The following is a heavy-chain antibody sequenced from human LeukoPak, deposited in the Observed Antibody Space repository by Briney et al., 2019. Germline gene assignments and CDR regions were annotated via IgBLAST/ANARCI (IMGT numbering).Heavy chain of an antibody. Sequence: GGSLRLSCAASGFPFSSYAMSWVRQAPGKGLQCVSSISSTSGSTFYADSVKGRFTISRDNSKNTLYLQMNSLRAEDTAVYYCAKDPPHYSSGRYFDYWGQGTLVTVSS. D-gene: IGHD6-19*01. J-gene: IGHJ4*02. CDR3: AKDPPHYSSGRYFDY. CDR1: GFPFSSYA. CDR2: ISSTSGST. V-gene: IGHV3-23*01.